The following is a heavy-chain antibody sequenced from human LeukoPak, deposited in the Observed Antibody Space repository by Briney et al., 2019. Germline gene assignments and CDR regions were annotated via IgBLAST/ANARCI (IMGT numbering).Heavy chain of an antibody. CDR3: ARYPIVGATGVFDY. CDR2: IKQDGSEK. V-gene: IGHV3-7*01. D-gene: IGHD1-26*01. CDR1: GFTFSSYW. J-gene: IGHJ4*02. Sequence: GGSLRLSCAASGFTFSSYWMSWVRQAPGKGLEWVANIKQDGSEKYYVDSVKGRFTISRDNAKNSLYLQMNSLRAEDTAVYYCARYPIVGATGVFDYWGQGTLVTVSS.